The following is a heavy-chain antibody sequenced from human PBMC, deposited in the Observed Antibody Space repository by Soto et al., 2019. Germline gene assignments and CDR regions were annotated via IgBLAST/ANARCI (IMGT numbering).Heavy chain of an antibody. CDR2: INQSGST. CDR3: ARLYDILTGYYWFEP. CDR1: GGSFSGYY. D-gene: IGHD3-9*01. Sequence: SETLSLTCAVYGGSFSGYYWSWIRQPPGKGLEWIGEINQSGSTNYNPSLKSRVTISEDTSKNQFSLKLSSVTAADTAVYYCARLYDILTGYYWFEPWGQGALVTVSS. J-gene: IGHJ5*02. V-gene: IGHV4-34*01.